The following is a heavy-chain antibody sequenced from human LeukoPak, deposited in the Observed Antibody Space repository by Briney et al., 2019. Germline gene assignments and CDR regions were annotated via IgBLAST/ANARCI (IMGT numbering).Heavy chain of an antibody. CDR3: ARGALRGYSYGYEAFDI. V-gene: IGHV4-59*01. CDR2: IYYSGST. Sequence: SKTLSITCTVSGGSISSYYWSWIRQPPGKGLEWIGYIYYSGSTNYNPSLKSRVTISVDTSKNQFSLKLSSVTAADTAVYYCARGALRGYSYGYEAFDIWGQGTMVTVSS. CDR1: GGSISSYY. J-gene: IGHJ3*02. D-gene: IGHD5-18*01.